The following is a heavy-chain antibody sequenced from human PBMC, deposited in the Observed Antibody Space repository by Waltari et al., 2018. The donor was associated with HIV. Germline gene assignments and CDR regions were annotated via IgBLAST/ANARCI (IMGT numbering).Heavy chain of an antibody. CDR1: GFTFSSYG. D-gene: IGHD3-9*01. CDR3: AKDRQKIGYYDILTGYLDY. V-gene: IGHV3-30*18. CDR2: ISCDGSNK. J-gene: IGHJ4*02. Sequence: QVQLVESGGGVVQPRRSLRLSCAASGFTFSSYGMHWVRQAPGKGLEWVAVISCDGSNKYYADSVKGRFTISRDNSKNTLYLQMNSLRAEDTAVYYCAKDRQKIGYYDILTGYLDYWGQGTLVTVSS.